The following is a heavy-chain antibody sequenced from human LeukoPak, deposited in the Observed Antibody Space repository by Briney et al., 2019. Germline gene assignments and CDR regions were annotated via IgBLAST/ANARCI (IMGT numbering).Heavy chain of an antibody. CDR1: GDSVSSNSAA. CDR2: TYYRSKWYN. CDR3: ARDQCSSTSCYDSFDP. J-gene: IGHJ5*02. V-gene: IGHV6-1*01. D-gene: IGHD2-2*01. Sequence: SQTLSLTCAISGDSVSSNSAAWNWIRQSPSRGLEWLGRTYYRSKWYNDYAVSVKSRITINPDTSKNQFSLQLNSVTPEDTAVYYCARDQCSSTSCYDSFDPWGQGTLVTVSP.